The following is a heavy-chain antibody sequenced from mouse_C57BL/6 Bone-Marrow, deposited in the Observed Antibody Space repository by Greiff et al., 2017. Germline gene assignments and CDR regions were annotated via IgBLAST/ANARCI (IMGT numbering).Heavy chain of an antibody. J-gene: IGHJ4*01. CDR3: AREYYYYGSSYYAMDY. CDR1: GYTFTSYW. V-gene: IGHV1-64*01. D-gene: IGHD1-1*01. Sequence: QVQLQQPGAELVKPGASVKLSCKASGYTFTSYWMHWVKQRPGQGLEWIGMIHPNSGSTNYNEKFKSKATLTVDKSSSTAYMQLSSLTSEDSAVYYCAREYYYYGSSYYAMDYWGQGTSVTVS. CDR2: IHPNSGST.